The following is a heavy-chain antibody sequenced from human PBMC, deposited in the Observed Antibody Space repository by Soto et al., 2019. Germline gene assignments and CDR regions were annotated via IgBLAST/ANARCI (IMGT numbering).Heavy chain of an antibody. CDR3: ARRPLEPRIYYYYCMDV. CDR2: IIPIFGTA. J-gene: IGHJ6*02. D-gene: IGHD1-1*01. CDR1: GGTFSSYA. V-gene: IGHV1-69*01. Sequence: QVQLVQSGAEVKKPGSSVKVSCKASGGTFSSYAISWVRQAPGHGLEWMGGIIPIFGTANYAQKFQGRVTITADESTSTAYMELSSLRSEDTAVYYCARRPLEPRIYYYYCMDVWGQGTTVTVSS.